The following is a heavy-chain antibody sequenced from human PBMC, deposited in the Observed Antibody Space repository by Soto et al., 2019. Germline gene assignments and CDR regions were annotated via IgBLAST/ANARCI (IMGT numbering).Heavy chain of an antibody. Sequence: SETLSLTCTASGGSISSYYWSWIRQPPGKGLEWIGYIYYSGSTNYNPSLKSRVTISVDTSKNQFSLKLSSVTVADTAVYYCARHVVPAANYFAYWGQGTLVTVSS. J-gene: IGHJ4*02. CDR1: GGSISSYY. CDR2: IYYSGST. CDR3: ARHVVPAANYFAY. V-gene: IGHV4-59*08. D-gene: IGHD2-2*01.